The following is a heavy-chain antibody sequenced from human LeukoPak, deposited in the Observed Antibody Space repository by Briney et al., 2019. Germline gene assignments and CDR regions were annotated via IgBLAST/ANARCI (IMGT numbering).Heavy chain of an antibody. Sequence: GSSVKVSCKASGGTLSSYTISWVRQAPGQGLEWMGRIIPILGIANYAQKFQGRVTITADKSTSTAYMELSSLRSEDTAVYYCARGRNRGSYTLSYWGQGTLVTVSS. D-gene: IGHD1-26*01. J-gene: IGHJ4*02. V-gene: IGHV1-69*02. CDR3: ARGRNRGSYTLSY. CDR2: IIPILGIA. CDR1: GGTLSSYT.